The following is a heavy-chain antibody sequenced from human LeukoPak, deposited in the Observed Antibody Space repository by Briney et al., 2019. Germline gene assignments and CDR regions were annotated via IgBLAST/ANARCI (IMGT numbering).Heavy chain of an antibody. V-gene: IGHV3-21*01. CDR3: ARDLPYYYYMDV. Sequence: GGSLRLSCAASGFTFSSYSMNWVRQAPGKGLEWVSSISSTSNYIYYADSVKGRFTISRDNAKNSLYLQMNSLRAEDTAVYYCARDLPYYYYMDVWGKGTTVTISS. CDR2: ISSTSNYI. J-gene: IGHJ6*03. CDR1: GFTFSSYS.